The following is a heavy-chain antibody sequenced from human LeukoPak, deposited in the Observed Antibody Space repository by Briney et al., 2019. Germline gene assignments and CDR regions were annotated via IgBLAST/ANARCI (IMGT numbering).Heavy chain of an antibody. Sequence: PGGSLRPSCAASGFTFSSYAMSWVRQATGKGLEWVSAISGRGGRTYYADSVKGRFTISRDNSKNTLYLQMSSLRAEDTAVYYCAKFLPTHIVVANYYFDYWGQGTLVTVSS. CDR3: AKFLPTHIVVANYYFDY. J-gene: IGHJ4*02. D-gene: IGHD2-21*01. CDR1: GFTFSSYA. CDR2: ISGRGGRT. V-gene: IGHV3-23*01.